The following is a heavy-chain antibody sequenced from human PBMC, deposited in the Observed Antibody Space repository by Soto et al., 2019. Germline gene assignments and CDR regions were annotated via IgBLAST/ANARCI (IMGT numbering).Heavy chain of an antibody. J-gene: IGHJ4*02. Sequence: GVSVKVSCKASGGSINNYAINWVRQAPGQGLEWMGGILPVSAPPDYAQKFQGRVSITADHSTSTVYMELSRLKSDDTAVYFCATHSNYDLSNSFWGQGTLVTVSS. CDR1: GGSINNYA. V-gene: IGHV1-69*13. CDR3: ATHSNYDLSNSF. CDR2: ILPVSAPP. D-gene: IGHD3-3*01.